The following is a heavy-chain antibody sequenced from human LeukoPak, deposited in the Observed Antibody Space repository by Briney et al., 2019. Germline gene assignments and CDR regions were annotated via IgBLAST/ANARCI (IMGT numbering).Heavy chain of an antibody. CDR3: ASPSKLVISRGGFDI. D-gene: IGHD3-22*01. J-gene: IGHJ3*02. CDR2: IYFSET. CDR1: GASFSDTTYY. V-gene: IGHV4-39*01. Sequence: SETPSLTCTVSGASFSDTTYYWAWIRQPPGKGLEWIGSIYFSETKYNPSLKSRITISGDTSKNPFSLKLSSVTAADTAVYYCASPSKLVISRGGFDIWGQGTMVTVSA.